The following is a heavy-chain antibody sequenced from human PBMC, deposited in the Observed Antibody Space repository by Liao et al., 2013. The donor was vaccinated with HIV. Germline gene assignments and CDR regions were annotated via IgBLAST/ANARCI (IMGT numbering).Heavy chain of an antibody. Sequence: QLHLQESGSGLVKPSQTLSLTCGVSGGSVSSVGYSWSWIRQPPGKGLEWIGYIYHTGSTYYTPSLKSRVTMSLDRSKNQFFXKLSSVTAADTAVYYCARAGXIALAGNYGLRYWGQGTLVTVSS. D-gene: IGHD6-19*01. CDR2: IYHTGST. J-gene: IGHJ4*02. CDR3: ARAGXIALAGNYGLRY. V-gene: IGHV4-30-2*01. CDR1: GGSVSSVGYS.